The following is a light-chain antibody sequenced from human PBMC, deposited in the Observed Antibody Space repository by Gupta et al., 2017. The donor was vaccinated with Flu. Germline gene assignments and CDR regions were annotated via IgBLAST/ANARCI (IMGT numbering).Light chain of an antibody. CDR1: W. V-gene: IGKV1D-16*01. Sequence: WLAWYQHKPEKVPKSLIYSAASLHSGVPSRFSGSGSGTPFTLTINHLQPEDSATYYCQQYDNLPLTFGRGTKVEIQ. CDR2: SAA. CDR3: QQYDNLPLT. J-gene: IGKJ4*01.